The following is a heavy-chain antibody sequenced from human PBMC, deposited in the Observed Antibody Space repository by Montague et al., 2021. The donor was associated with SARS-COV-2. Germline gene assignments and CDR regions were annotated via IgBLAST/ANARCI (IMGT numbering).Heavy chain of an antibody. Sequence: SETLSLTCAVYGGSLSGYSWSWIRQPPGKGLEWIGSIFYSGSTNYNPSLTSRVTISVDTSKKQFSLKLSSVTAAATAVSYCARLGLGGYDILTGYYQSGMDVWGQGTTVTVSS. CDR3: ARLGLGGYDILTGYYQSGMDV. CDR1: GGSLSGYS. J-gene: IGHJ6*02. D-gene: IGHD3-9*01. CDR2: IFYSGST. V-gene: IGHV4-59*08.